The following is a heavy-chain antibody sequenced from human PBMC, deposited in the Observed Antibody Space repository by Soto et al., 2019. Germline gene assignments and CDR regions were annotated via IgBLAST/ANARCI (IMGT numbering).Heavy chain of an antibody. D-gene: IGHD3-22*01. CDR3: ARFLYPYYDSSGYYLDY. Sequence: GGSLRLSCAASGFTFSSYWMSWVRQAPGKGLEWVANIKQDGSEKYYVDSVKGRFTISRDNAKNSLYLQMNSLRAEDTAVYYCARFLYPYYDSSGYYLDYWGQGTLVTVSS. J-gene: IGHJ4*02. CDR2: IKQDGSEK. V-gene: IGHV3-7*03. CDR1: GFTFSSYW.